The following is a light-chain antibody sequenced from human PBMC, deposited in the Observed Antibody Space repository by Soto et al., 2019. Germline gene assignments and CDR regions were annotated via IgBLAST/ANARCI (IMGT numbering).Light chain of an antibody. CDR2: GAS. V-gene: IGKV3-15*01. CDR1: QSVSSN. Sequence: EIVMTQSPATLPVSPGERATLSCRASQSVSSNLAWYQQKPGQAPRLLIYGASTRATGIPARFSGSGSGTEFTLTISSLQSEDFAVYYCHQYASSSRTFGQGTKVEIK. CDR3: HQYASSSRT. J-gene: IGKJ1*01.